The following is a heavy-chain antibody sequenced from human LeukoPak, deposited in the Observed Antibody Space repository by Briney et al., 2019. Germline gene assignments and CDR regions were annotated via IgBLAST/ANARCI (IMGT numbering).Heavy chain of an antibody. J-gene: IGHJ4*02. V-gene: IGHV4-59*08. CDR2: INYSGST. CDR3: ARHPSSRGLYYFDY. Sequence: PSETLSLTCTVSGGSISSYYWSWIRQPPGKGLEWIGYINYSGSTKYNPSLKSRVTISVDTSKNQFSLKVSSVTAADTAFYHCARHPSSRGLYYFDYWGQGTLVTVSS. D-gene: IGHD6-19*01. CDR1: GGSISSYY.